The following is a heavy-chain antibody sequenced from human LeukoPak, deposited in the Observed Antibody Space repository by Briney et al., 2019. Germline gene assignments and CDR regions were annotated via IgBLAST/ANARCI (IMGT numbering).Heavy chain of an antibody. CDR2: TYPGDSDT. CDR3: ARHPGEFPRPDKYYFDY. J-gene: IGHJ4*02. V-gene: IGHV5-51*01. D-gene: IGHD1-1*01. Sequence: GESLKISCKGSGYSFTSYWIGWVRQMPGKGLEWMGITYPGDSDTRYSPSFQGQVTISADKSISTAYLQWRSLKASDTAMYYCARHPGEFPRPDKYYFDYWGQGTLVTVSS. CDR1: GYSFTSYW.